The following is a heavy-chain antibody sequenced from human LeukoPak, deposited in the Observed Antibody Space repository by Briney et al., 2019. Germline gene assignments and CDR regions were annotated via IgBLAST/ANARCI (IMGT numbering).Heavy chain of an antibody. CDR2: IYTSGSI. D-gene: IGHD5-18*01. CDR1: GGSISSDY. J-gene: IGHJ4*02. Sequence: SETLSLTCTVSGGSISSDYWSWIRQPAGKGLEWIGRIYTSGSINYNPSLKSRVTMSIDTSKNQFSLKLSSVTAADTAVYYCASTSNSALGLPYFDHWGQGSLVTVSS. V-gene: IGHV4-4*07. CDR3: ASTSNSALGLPYFDH.